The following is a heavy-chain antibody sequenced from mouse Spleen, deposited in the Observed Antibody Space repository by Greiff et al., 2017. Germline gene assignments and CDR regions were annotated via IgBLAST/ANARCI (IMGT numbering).Heavy chain of an antibody. CDR2: IDPSDSYT. CDR1: GYTFTSYW. J-gene: IGHJ2*01. CDR3: ARRRYYYGSSYEDY. Sequence: QVQLQQPGAELVKPGASVKLSCKASGYTFTSYWMQWVKQRPGQGLEWIGEIDPSDSYTNYNQKFKGKATLTVDTSSSTAYMQLSSLTSEDSAVYYCARRRYYYGSSYEDYWGQGTTLTVSS. D-gene: IGHD1-1*01. V-gene: IGHV1-50*01.